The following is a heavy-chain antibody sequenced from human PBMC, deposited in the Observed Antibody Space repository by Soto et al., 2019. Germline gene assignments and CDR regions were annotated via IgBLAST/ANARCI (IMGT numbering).Heavy chain of an antibody. J-gene: IGHJ4*02. CDR1: GFTFSSYA. CDR3: AKDSAGYSSSWYGY. V-gene: IGHV3-23*01. Sequence: GGSLRLSCAASGFTFSSYAMSWVRQAPGKGLEWVSAISGSGGSTYYADSVKGRFTISRDNSKSTLYLQMNSLRAEDTAVYYCAKDSAGYSSSWYGYWGQGTLVTVSS. CDR2: ISGSGGST. D-gene: IGHD6-13*01.